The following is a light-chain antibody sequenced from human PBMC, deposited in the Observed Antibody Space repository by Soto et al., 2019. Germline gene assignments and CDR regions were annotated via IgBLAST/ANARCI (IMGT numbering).Light chain of an antibody. Sequence: EIVMTQSPATLSVSPGERATLSCRASQSVSSDLAWYHQKPGQAPRLLIYSASTRATGIPARFSGSGSGAEYTLTISSLQSEDFAVYYCQQYGNWPRTFGQGTKVDIK. CDR1: QSVSSD. CDR2: SAS. V-gene: IGKV3-15*01. J-gene: IGKJ1*01. CDR3: QQYGNWPRT.